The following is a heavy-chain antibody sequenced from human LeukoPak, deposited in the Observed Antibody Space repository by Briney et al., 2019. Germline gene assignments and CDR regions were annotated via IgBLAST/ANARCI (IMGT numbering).Heavy chain of an antibody. V-gene: IGHV4-38-2*01. D-gene: IGHD6-19*01. CDR2: IYHSGST. Sequence: PSETLSLTCAVSGYSISSSYYWGWIRQPPGKGLEWIGSIYHSGSTYYNPSLKSRVTISVDTFKNQFSLRLSSVTAADTAVYYCARGVAVAANWFDPWGQGTLVTVSS. CDR1: GYSISSSYY. CDR3: ARGVAVAANWFDP. J-gene: IGHJ5*02.